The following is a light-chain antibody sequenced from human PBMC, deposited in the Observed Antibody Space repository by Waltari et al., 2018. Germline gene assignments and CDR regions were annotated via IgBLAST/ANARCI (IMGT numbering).Light chain of an antibody. V-gene: IGKV3-20*01. CDR2: GAS. CDR1: QSVSSTY. J-gene: IGKJ4*01. CDR3: QQYGS. Sequence: ENVLAQSPGTLSLSPGERATLSYRASQSVSSTYLAWYQQKPGQAPRLLIYGASSRATGIPDRFSGSGSGTDFTLTISRLEPEDFAVYYCQQYGSFGGGTKVEIK.